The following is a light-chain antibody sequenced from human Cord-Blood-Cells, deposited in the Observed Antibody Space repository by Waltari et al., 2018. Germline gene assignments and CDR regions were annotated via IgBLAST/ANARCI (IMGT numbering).Light chain of an antibody. V-gene: IGLV2-14*01. CDR2: DVR. CDR3: SSYTSSSKWV. CDR1: SSDVGGYNY. J-gene: IGLJ3*02. Sequence: QSALTQPASVPGSPGQSITISCTGTSSDVGGYNYVSWYQQHPGKAPKRMIYDVRNRPAGVSNRFPGSKSGNTASLTISGLQAEDEADYYCSSYTSSSKWVFGGGSKLAVL.